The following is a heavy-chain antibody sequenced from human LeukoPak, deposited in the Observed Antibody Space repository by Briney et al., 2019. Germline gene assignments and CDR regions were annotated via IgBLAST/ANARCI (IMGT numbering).Heavy chain of an antibody. V-gene: IGHV4-30-2*01. D-gene: IGHD1/OR15-1a*01. CDR3: ARSPRITGTTDY. CDR2: IYHSGST. J-gene: IGHJ4*02. Sequence: SETLSLTCAVSGGSISSGGYSWGWIRQPPGKGLEWIGYIYHSGSTFYNPSLRSRVTISVDRSKNQFSLKLSSVTAADTAVYYCARSPRITGTTDYWGQGTLVTVSS. CDR1: GGSISSGGYS.